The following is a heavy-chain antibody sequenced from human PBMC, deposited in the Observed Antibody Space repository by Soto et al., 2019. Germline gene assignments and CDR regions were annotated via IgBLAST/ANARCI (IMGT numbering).Heavy chain of an antibody. Sequence: QVQLVQSGAEVKKPGSSVKVSCKASGGTFSSYAISWVRQAPGQGLEWMGGIIPIFGTANYAQKFQGRVTITADESTSTAYMELSSLRSEDTAVYYCARDSGYYDSSGTEYFQHWGQGTLLTVSS. D-gene: IGHD3-22*01. J-gene: IGHJ1*01. CDR2: IIPIFGTA. CDR3: ARDSGYYDSSGTEYFQH. V-gene: IGHV1-69*12. CDR1: GGTFSSYA.